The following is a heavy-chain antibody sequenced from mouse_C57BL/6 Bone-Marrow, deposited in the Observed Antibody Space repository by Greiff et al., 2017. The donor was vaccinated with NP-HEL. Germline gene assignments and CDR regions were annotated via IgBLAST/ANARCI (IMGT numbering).Heavy chain of an antibody. CDR1: GYTFTDYN. Sequence: VQLQQSGPELVKPGASVKIPCKASGYTFTDYNMDWVKQSHGKSLEWIGDINPNNGGTIYNQKFKGKATLTVDKSSSTAYMELRSLTSEDTAVYYCARSPYDGYSYYFDYWGQGTTLTVSS. V-gene: IGHV1-18*01. D-gene: IGHD2-3*01. CDR3: ARSPYDGYSYYFDY. CDR2: INPNNGGT. J-gene: IGHJ2*01.